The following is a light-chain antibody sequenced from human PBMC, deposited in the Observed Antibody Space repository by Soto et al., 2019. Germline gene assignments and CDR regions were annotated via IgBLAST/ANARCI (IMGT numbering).Light chain of an antibody. Sequence: QSVLTQPPSVSGAPGQRVTISCTGSSSNIGAGYDVHWYQQLPGTAPKLLIYGNNNRPSGVPDRFSGSKSGTSASLAITGLQAEDVADYYCQSYDSSLSGSRVFGGGTQLTVL. CDR3: QSYDSSLSGSRV. CDR1: SSNIGAGYD. V-gene: IGLV1-40*01. J-gene: IGLJ3*02. CDR2: GNN.